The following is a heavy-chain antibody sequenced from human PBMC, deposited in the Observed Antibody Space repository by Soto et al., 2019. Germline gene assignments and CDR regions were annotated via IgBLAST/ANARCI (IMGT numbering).Heavy chain of an antibody. CDR2: IIPIFGTA. Sequence: SVKVSCKASGGTFSSYAISWVRQAPGQGLEWMGGIIPIFGTANYAQKFQGRVTITADKSTSTAYMELSSLRSEDTAVYYCARDRAGRSSMAAPGDAFDIWGQGTMVPVS. D-gene: IGHD6-6*01. CDR3: ARDRAGRSSMAAPGDAFDI. CDR1: GGTFSSYA. V-gene: IGHV1-69*06. J-gene: IGHJ3*02.